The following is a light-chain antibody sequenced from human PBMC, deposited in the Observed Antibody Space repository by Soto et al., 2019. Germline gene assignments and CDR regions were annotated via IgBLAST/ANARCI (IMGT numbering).Light chain of an antibody. J-gene: IGKJ1*01. V-gene: IGKV3-15*01. CDR3: QHYDNWPRT. CDR1: QSVDIN. CDR2: GAS. Sequence: EIVMTQSPATLSVSPEERATLSCRASQSVDINLAWYQQKSGQAPSLDLYGASTRATGIPARFSGSGSGTELTLTTSSLQSEDFAVYHCQHYDNWPRTFGQGTKVEI.